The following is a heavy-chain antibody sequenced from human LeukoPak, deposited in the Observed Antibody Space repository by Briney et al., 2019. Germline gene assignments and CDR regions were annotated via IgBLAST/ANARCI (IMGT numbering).Heavy chain of an antibody. J-gene: IGHJ4*02. D-gene: IGHD1-26*01. CDR3: ARRGGSYSHSDF. Sequence: ASVKVSCKASGYTFSSYGIIWVRQTPGQGLQWMGWVSPFNGNTDYAPKLQGRVTMTTDTSTTTAYMELRSLTSDDTAVYYCARRGGSYSHSDFWGQGTLVTVSS. CDR2: VSPFNGNT. V-gene: IGHV1-18*01. CDR1: GYTFSSYG.